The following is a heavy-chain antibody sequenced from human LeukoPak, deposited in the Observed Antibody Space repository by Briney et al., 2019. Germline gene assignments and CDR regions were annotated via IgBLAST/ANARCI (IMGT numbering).Heavy chain of an antibody. D-gene: IGHD5-12*01. CDR2: MLYSGRT. CDR3: ARWPRGFRIQET. Sequence: SATLSLTCTASGGSFRSGSNNGSWFRQPPGKGLEWIGYMLYSGRTICNPSLKSRVTISVDTSRRQLSLNLSSVTAADTAVYYCARWPRGFRIQETWGQGTLVIVSS. J-gene: IGHJ5*02. CDR1: GGSFRSGSNN. V-gene: IGHV4-61*01.